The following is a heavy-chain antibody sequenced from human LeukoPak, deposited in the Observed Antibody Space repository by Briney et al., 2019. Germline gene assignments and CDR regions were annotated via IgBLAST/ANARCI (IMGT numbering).Heavy chain of an antibody. Sequence: SETLSLTCTVSGGSISSVSYYWGWIRQPPGKGLECIGSIFYTGRSYYNPSLKRRVTISVDTSKNQFSLRLTSVTAADTAVYYCARQLDHYDNIYYFDYWGQGTLVTVSS. CDR1: GGSISSVSYY. CDR3: ARQLDHYDNIYYFDY. J-gene: IGHJ4*02. D-gene: IGHD3-16*01. V-gene: IGHV4-39*01. CDR2: IFYTGRS.